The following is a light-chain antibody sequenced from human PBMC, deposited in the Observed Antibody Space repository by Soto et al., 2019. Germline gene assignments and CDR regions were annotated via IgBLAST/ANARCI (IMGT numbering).Light chain of an antibody. CDR1: ESIARD. Sequence: DIQMTQSPSSLSASVGDRVTITCRASESIARDLNWYQQKPGKAPKLLIYAASSLQNGVPSRFRGGGSGTDFTLTISNLQPEDFATYYCQQSYSTLSITFGQGTRLEMK. J-gene: IGKJ5*01. V-gene: IGKV1-39*01. CDR2: AAS. CDR3: QQSYSTLSIT.